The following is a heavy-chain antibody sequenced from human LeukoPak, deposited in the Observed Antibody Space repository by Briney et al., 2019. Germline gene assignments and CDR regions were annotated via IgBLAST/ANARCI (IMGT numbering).Heavy chain of an antibody. CDR3: ARRGRYFAGLDY. V-gene: IGHV3-9*01. Sequence: PGGSLRLSCAASGFTFDDYAMHWVRQAPGKGLEWVSGISWNSGSIGYADSVKGRFTISRDNAKNSLYLQMNGLRAEDTALYYCARRGRYFAGLDYWGQGTLVTVSS. J-gene: IGHJ4*02. CDR1: GFTFDDYA. D-gene: IGHD3-9*01. CDR2: ISWNSGSI.